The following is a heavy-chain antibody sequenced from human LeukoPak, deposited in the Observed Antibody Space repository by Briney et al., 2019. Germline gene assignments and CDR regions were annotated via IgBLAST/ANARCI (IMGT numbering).Heavy chain of an antibody. CDR3: ARAPRGMVRAVMDHYFGMDV. CDR1: GYTFLSYY. J-gene: IGHJ6*02. V-gene: IGHV1-46*01. D-gene: IGHD3-10*01. Sequence: ASVKVSCKASGYTFLSYYMHWVRQTPGQGLEWMGSINPSCPSTNYAHKFQGRVTMTRATSTSTVYMELGSLRSEDTAVSYCARAPRGMVRAVMDHYFGMDVWGQGTTVTVSS. CDR2: INPSCPST.